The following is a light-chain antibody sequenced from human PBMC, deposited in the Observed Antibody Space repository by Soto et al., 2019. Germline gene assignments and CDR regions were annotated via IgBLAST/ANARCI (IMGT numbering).Light chain of an antibody. V-gene: IGKV3-15*01. J-gene: IGKJ1*01. CDR3: QQYNNWPRT. CDR1: QSVSSD. CDR2: GAS. Sequence: EIVMTQSQATLSVSPGERATLSCRASQSVSSDLAWYQQKPGQAPRLLIYGASTRATGIPARFSGSGSGTDFTLTISSLQYEDFSVYYCQQYNNWPRTFGQGTKVEIK.